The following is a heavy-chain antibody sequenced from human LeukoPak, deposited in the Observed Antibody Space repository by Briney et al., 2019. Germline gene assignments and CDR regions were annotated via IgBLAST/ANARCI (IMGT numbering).Heavy chain of an antibody. CDR2: LRDTEST. CDR3: ATLKRGSVFGYFNF. J-gene: IGHJ4*02. V-gene: IGHV4-59*11. D-gene: IGHD3-3*01. CDR1: GASISTHY. Sequence: SETLSLTCTVSGASISTHYWSWLRQPPGKELEWIAYLRDTESTKDNPSLKSRVALSADTSRNQFSLRLTSVTAADTAIYYCATLKRGSVFGYFNFWGQGLLVTVSS.